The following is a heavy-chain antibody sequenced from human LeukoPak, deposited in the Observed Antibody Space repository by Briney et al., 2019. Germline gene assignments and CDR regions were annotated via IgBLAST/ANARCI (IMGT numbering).Heavy chain of an antibody. CDR1: GFTFSSYS. Sequence: GGSLRLSCAASGFTFSSYSMNWVRQAPGKGLEWVSSISSSSSYIYYADSVKGRFTISRDNAKNSLYLQMNSLRAEDTAVYYCASGRGPYDSSGYVMDVWGQGTLVTVSS. D-gene: IGHD3-22*01. V-gene: IGHV3-21*01. CDR3: ASGRGPYDSSGYVMDV. CDR2: ISSSSSYI. J-gene: IGHJ4*02.